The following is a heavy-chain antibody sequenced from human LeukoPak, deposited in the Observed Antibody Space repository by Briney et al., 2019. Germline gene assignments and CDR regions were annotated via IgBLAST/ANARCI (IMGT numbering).Heavy chain of an antibody. CDR2: INHSGST. D-gene: IGHD4-17*01. J-gene: IGHJ4*02. CDR1: GGSFSGYY. V-gene: IGHV4-34*01. CDR3: AKPIPSYGDYSDY. Sequence: PSETLSLTRAVYGGSFSGYYWSWIRQPPGKGLEWIGEINHSGSTNYQPSLKSRLTLPLHTSKNQFSLKPSSVTAADTPVYYFAKPIPSYGDYSDYWGQGTLVTVSS.